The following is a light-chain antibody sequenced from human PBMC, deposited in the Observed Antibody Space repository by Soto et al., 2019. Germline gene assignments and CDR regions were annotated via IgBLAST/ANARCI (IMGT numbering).Light chain of an antibody. Sequence: DIQMPQSPSSLSASVGDRVTITCRASQSISSYLNWYQQKPGKAPKLLIYAASSLQSGVQSRLSGSQSGAEFNLSISSLQPQDVATYYYQQSYSTPQLTFAPGTKVDIK. CDR1: QSISSY. CDR2: AAS. CDR3: QQSYSTPQLT. V-gene: IGKV1-39*01. J-gene: IGKJ3*01.